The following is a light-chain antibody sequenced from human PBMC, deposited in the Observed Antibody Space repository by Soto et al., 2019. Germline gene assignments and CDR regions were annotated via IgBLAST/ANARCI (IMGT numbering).Light chain of an antibody. CDR2: GAS. V-gene: IGKV3D-15*01. CDR1: QSVGST. Sequence: EMMVTQAPGTLSVYTGERATLPCTPSQSVGSTLSWYQQKPGQAPRLLFYGASTRATAIPARFSGSGFGTEFTLTISSLQSEDFVVYYCKPYHNWRPFTFGQGTRLEIK. J-gene: IGKJ5*01. CDR3: KPYHNWRPFT.